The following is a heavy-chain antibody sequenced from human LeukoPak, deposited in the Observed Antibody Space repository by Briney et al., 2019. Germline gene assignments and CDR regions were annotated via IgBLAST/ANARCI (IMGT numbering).Heavy chain of an antibody. CDR2: ISGSGGST. Sequence: GGSLRLSCAASGFTFSSYAMSWVRQAPGKGLEWVSAISGSGGSTYYADSVKGRFTISRDNSKNTLYLQMNSLRAEDTAVYYCAKARHCTSTSCVDAFDIWAKGQWSPSLQ. J-gene: IGHJ3*02. CDR3: AKARHCTSTSCVDAFDI. V-gene: IGHV3-23*01. CDR1: GFTFSSYA. D-gene: IGHD2-2*01.